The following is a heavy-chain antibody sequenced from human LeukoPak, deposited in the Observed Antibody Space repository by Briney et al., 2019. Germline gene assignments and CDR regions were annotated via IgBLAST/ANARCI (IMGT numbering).Heavy chain of an antibody. J-gene: IGHJ6*02. D-gene: IGHD2-2*01. CDR1: GYTFTGYY. V-gene: IGHV1-2*02. CDR2: SNTNSGGT. Sequence: GASVKVSCKASGYTFTGYYMHWVRQAPGQGLEWMGWSNTNSGGTNSAQKFQGRVTMTRDTSVSTAYMELSRLRSDDTAVYYCARDHCTSSGCYEYYYYGMDVWGQGTTVTVSS. CDR3: ARDHCTSSGCYEYYYYGMDV.